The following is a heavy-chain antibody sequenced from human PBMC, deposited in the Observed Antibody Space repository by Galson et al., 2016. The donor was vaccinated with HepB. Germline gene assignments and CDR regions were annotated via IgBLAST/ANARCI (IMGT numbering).Heavy chain of an antibody. Sequence: TLSLTCTVSGGSISSGGYYWSWIRQHPGKGLEWIGYIYNSGRTYYNPSLKRRVTISVGTSKNQFSLKLNSVTAADTAVYYCARDIRRGGTSRHSCFDPWGQGTLVTVSS. CDR1: GGSISSGGYY. J-gene: IGHJ5*02. D-gene: IGHD1-26*01. CDR3: ARDIRRGGTSRHSCFDP. V-gene: IGHV4-31*03. CDR2: IYNSGRT.